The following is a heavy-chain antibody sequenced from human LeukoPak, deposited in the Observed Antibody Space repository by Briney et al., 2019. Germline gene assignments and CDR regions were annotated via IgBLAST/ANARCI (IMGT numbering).Heavy chain of an antibody. CDR3: ARDPSDDQGLDC. D-gene: IGHD3-16*01. J-gene: IGHJ4*02. CDR2: TYYRSKWNY. CDR1: GDSVSSNTAA. Sequence: SQTLSLTCAISGDSVSSNTAAWYWIRQSPSRGLEWLGRTYYRSKWNYQYAVSVRSRITINVDTSKNQFSLQLSSVTPEDTAVYYCARDPSDDQGLDCWGQGTLVTVSS. V-gene: IGHV6-1*01.